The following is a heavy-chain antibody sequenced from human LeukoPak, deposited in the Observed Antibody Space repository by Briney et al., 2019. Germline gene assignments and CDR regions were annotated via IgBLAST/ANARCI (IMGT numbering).Heavy chain of an antibody. Sequence: ASVKVSCKASGYTLSSYSITWMRQAPGQGLEWMGWISTYNGKTNFAEKFQGRVTMTTGTSTSIVYMELRSLRSDDTAVYFCARDRGGYSYDYIRGHAFDIWGQGTRVTVSS. V-gene: IGHV1-18*01. J-gene: IGHJ3*02. D-gene: IGHD5-18*01. CDR1: GYTLSSYS. CDR2: ISTYNGKT. CDR3: ARDRGGYSYDYIRGHAFDI.